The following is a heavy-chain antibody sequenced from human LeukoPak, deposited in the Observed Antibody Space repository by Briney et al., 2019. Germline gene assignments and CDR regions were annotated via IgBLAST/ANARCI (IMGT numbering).Heavy chain of an antibody. CDR2: IRSKANSYAT. J-gene: IGHJ4*02. Sequence: GGSLKLSCAASGFTFSGSAMHWVRQASGKGLEWVGRIRSKANSYATAYAASVKGRFTISRDDSKNTAYLQMNSLKTEDTAVYYCTLRGGQLPLDYWGQGTLVTVSS. CDR3: TLRGGQLPLDY. D-gene: IGHD2-2*01. CDR1: GFTFSGSA. V-gene: IGHV3-73*01.